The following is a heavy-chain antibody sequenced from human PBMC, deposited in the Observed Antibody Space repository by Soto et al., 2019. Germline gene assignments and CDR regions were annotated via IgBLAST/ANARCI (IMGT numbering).Heavy chain of an antibody. Sequence: SETLSLTCAVSGGSISSSNWWSWFVKPPGKGLEWIGEIYHSGSTNYNPSLKSRVTISVDKSKNQFSLKLSSVTAADTAVYYCARSIAARIYGMDVWGQGTTVTVSS. J-gene: IGHJ6*02. V-gene: IGHV4-4*02. D-gene: IGHD6-6*01. CDR3: ARSIAARIYGMDV. CDR1: GGSISSSNW. CDR2: IYHSGST.